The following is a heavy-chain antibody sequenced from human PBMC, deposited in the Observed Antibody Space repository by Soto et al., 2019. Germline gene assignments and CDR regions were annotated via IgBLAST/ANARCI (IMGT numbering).Heavy chain of an antibody. J-gene: IGHJ5*02. CDR3: ARVPSP. Sequence: PSETLSLTCAVSGGSISSGGYYWSWIRQPPGNSLEWIGYIYHSGSTYYNPSLKSRVTISVDRSKNQFSLKLSSVTAADTAVYYCARVPSPWGQGTLVTVSS. V-gene: IGHV4-30-2*01. CDR1: GGSISSGGYY. CDR2: IYHSGST.